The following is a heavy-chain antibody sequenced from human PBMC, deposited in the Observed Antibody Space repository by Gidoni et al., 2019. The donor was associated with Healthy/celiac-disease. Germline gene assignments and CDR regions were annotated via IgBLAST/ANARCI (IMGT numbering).Heavy chain of an antibody. Sequence: GSTNYNPSLKSRVTISVDTSKNQFSLKLSSVTAADTAVYYCARLAMDYDSSGNTVDYWGQGTLVTVSS. CDR2: GST. CDR3: ARLAMDYDSSGNTVDY. V-gene: IGHV4-59*01. D-gene: IGHD3-22*01. J-gene: IGHJ4*02.